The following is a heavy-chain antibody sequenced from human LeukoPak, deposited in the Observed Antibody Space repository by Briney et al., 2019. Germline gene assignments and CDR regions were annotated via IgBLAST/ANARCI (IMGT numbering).Heavy chain of an antibody. D-gene: IGHD6-6*01. CDR1: GGSISNYY. V-gene: IGHV4-59*01. CDR2: IYYSGST. CDR3: ARAGQFISARPISFDY. Sequence: SETLSLTCTVSGGSISNYYWNWIRQPPGKGLEWIGYIYYSGSTNSNPSLKSRVTISVDTSKNQFSLKLSSVTAADTAVYYCARAGQFISARPISFDYWGQGTLVTVPS. J-gene: IGHJ4*02.